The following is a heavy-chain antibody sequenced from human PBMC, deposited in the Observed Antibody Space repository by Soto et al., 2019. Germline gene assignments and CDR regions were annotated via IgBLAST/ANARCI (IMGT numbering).Heavy chain of an antibody. D-gene: IGHD2-15*01. CDR2: IDPSGSYT. Sequence: GESLKISCKGSGYSFTSYWISWVRQMPGKGLEWMGRIDPSGSYTNYSPSFQGHVTISADKSISTAYLQWSSLKASDTAMYYCAGYCSGGSCYPTPSLDHYGMDVRGPATTLTLSS. CDR3: AGYCSGGSCYPTPSLDHYGMDV. CDR1: GYSFTSYW. J-gene: IGHJ6*02. V-gene: IGHV5-10-1*01.